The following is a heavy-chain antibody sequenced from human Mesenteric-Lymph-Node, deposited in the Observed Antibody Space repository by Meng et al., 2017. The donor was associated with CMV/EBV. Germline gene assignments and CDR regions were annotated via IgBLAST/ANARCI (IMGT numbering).Heavy chain of an antibody. Sequence: SETLSLTCAVYGGSFSGYYWSWIRQPPGKGLEWIGEINHSGSTNYNPSLKSRVTISVDTSKNQFSLKLSSVTAADTAVYYCARGQYGSGYWGQGTLVTVSS. CDR3: ARGQYGSGY. D-gene: IGHD3-10*01. CDR2: INHSGST. V-gene: IGHV4-34*01. J-gene: IGHJ4*02. CDR1: GGSFSGYY.